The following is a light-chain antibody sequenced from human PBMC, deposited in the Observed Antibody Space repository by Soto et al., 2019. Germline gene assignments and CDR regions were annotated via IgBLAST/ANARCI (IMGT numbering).Light chain of an antibody. CDR1: GSDVGPYKY. V-gene: IGLV2-8*01. CDR3: SSYGGSNIPLYV. Sequence: QSVLTQPPSASGSPGQSLTISCAGTGSDVGPYKYVSWYQQHPGKAPKLIIYEVDKRPSGVPDRFSGSKSGNTASLTVSGLQAADEADYYCSSYGGSNIPLYVFGTGTKVTVL. CDR2: EVD. J-gene: IGLJ1*01.